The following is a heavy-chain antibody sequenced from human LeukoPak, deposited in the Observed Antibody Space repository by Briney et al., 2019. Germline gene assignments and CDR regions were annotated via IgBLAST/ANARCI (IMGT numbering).Heavy chain of an antibody. CDR1: GFTFSSYS. V-gene: IGHV3-21*01. J-gene: IGHJ4*02. CDR3: ARDFYDSSGYDHSNFDY. CDR2: ISSSSSYI. Sequence: GGSLRLSCAASGFTFSSYSMNWVRQAPGKGLEWVSSISSSSSYICYADSVKGRFTISRDNAKNSLYLQMNSLRAEDTAVYYCARDFYDSSGYDHSNFDYWGQGTLVTVSS. D-gene: IGHD3-22*01.